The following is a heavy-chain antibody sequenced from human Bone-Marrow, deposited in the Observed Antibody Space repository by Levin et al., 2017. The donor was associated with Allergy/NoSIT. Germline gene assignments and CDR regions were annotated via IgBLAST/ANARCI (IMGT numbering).Heavy chain of an antibody. D-gene: IGHD2-2*01. V-gene: IGHV3-21*01. CDR1: GFTFSSYS. CDR3: ARDDGSTTFDY. CDR2: ISSSSSYI. J-gene: IGHJ4*02. Sequence: GESLKISCAASGFTFSSYSMNWVRQAPGKGLEWVSSISSSSSYIYYADSVKGRFTISRDNAKNSLYLQMNSLRAEDTAVYYCARDDGSTTFDYWGQGTLVTVSS.